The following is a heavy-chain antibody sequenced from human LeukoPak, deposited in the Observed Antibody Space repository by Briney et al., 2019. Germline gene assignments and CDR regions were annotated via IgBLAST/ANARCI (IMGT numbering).Heavy chain of an antibody. V-gene: IGHV1-2*02. CDR1: GYTFTGYY. Sequence: ASVKVSCKASGYTFTGYYMHWVRQAPGQGLEWMGWINPNSGGTNYAQKFQGRVTMTRDTSISTAYMELSRLRSDDTAVYYCARGNYDFWSGYYYYYYMDVWGKGTTVTVSS. CDR2: INPNSGGT. J-gene: IGHJ6*03. CDR3: ARGNYDFWSGYYYYYYMDV. D-gene: IGHD3-3*01.